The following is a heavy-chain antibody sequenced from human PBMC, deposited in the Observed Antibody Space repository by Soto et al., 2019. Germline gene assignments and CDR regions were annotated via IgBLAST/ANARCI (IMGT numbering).Heavy chain of an antibody. V-gene: IGHV4-34*01. CDR3: ARDLQLPLDY. CDR1: GGSFSGYY. J-gene: IGHJ4*02. Sequence: QVQLQQWGAGLLKPSETLSLTCAVYGGSFSGYYWNWIRQPPGKGLEWIGEISHTGNTNYNPSLKSLVTLSVDTSKKQFSLRLTSVTAADTAVYYCARDLQLPLDYWGQGTLVTVSS. D-gene: IGHD2-2*01. CDR2: ISHTGNT.